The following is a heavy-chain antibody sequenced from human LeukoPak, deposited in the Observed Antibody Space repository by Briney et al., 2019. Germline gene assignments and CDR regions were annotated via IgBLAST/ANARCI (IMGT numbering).Heavy chain of an antibody. V-gene: IGHV1-2*02. J-gene: IGHJ4*02. CDR3: ARVESSGCFDY. CDR2: INPNSGGT. CDR1: GYTFIDYY. Sequence: ASVNVSFKASGYTFIDYYMHWVRQAPGQGLEWMGWINPNSGGTNFAQKFQGRVTMTRDTSISTAYMELSRLRLGDTAVYYCARVESSGCFDYWGQGTLVTVSS. D-gene: IGHD6-19*01.